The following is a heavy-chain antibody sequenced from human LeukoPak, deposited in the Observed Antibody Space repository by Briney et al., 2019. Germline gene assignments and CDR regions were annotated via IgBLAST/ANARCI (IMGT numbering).Heavy chain of an antibody. V-gene: IGHV4-59*08. CDR3: ARLSSDYYYYYGMDV. Sequence: SETLSLTCTVSGVSISSYYWNWIRQSPGKGLEWVGYIYYSGSTNYNPSLKSRVTISVDTSKNQFSLKLSSVTAADTAVYYCARLSSDYYYYYGMDVWGQGTTVNVSS. D-gene: IGHD6-19*01. CDR1: GVSISSYY. J-gene: IGHJ6*02. CDR2: IYYSGST.